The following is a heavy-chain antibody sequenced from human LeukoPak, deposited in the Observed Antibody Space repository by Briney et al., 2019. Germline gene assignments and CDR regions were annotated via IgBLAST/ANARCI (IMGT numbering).Heavy chain of an antibody. CDR2: ISYDGSNK. J-gene: IGHJ4*02. V-gene: IGHV3-30*18. CDR3: AKDKVGATTSGVFDY. CDR1: GFTFSSYG. Sequence: GGSLRLSCAASGFTFSSYGMHWVRQAPGKGLEWVAVISYDGSNKYYADSVKGRFTISRDNSKNTLYLQMNSLSAEDTAVYYCAKDKVGATTSGVFDYWGQGTLVTVSS. D-gene: IGHD1-26*01.